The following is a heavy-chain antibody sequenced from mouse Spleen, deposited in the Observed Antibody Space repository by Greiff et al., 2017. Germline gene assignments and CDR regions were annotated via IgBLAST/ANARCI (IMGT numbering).Heavy chain of an antibody. J-gene: IGHJ3*01. CDR2: INPSNGRT. Sequence: QVQLQQPGAELVKPGASVKLSCKASGYTFTSYWMHWVKQRPGQGLEWIGEINPSNGRTNYNEKFKSKATLTVDKSSSTAYMQLSSLTSEDSAVYYCAPDPAPFAYWGQGTLVTVSA. CDR1: GYTFTSYW. V-gene: IGHV1S81*02. CDR3: APDPAPFAY.